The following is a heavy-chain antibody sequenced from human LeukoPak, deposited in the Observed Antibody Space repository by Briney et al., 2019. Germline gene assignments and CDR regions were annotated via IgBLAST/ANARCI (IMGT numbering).Heavy chain of an antibody. CDR1: GGSISSGGYY. Sequence: SETLSLTCTVSGGSISSGGYYWGWIRQPPGKGLEWIGTIYSGGITYYTPSLKSRVTISVDTSKNQFSLTLRSVTAADTAVYYCARMDIPVVRKIIGYFDYWGQGTLVTVSS. CDR2: IYSGGIT. J-gene: IGHJ4*02. V-gene: IGHV4-39*07. D-gene: IGHD3-10*01. CDR3: ARMDIPVVRKIIGYFDY.